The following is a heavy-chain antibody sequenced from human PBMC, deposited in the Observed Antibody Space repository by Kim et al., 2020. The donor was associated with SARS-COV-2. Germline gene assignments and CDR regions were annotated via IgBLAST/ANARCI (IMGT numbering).Heavy chain of an antibody. J-gene: IGHJ2*01. CDR3: ARDGGVFDWYFDL. V-gene: IGHV3-21*01. Sequence: GGSLRLSCAASGFTFSTYNMNWVRQAPGRGLEWVSSISSSSSYIYYTDSVKGRFTLSRDNAKNSLYLQMNSLRAEDTAVYYCARDGGVFDWYFDLWGRGTLATV. CDR1: GFTFSTYN. CDR2: ISSSSSYI. D-gene: IGHD3-16*02.